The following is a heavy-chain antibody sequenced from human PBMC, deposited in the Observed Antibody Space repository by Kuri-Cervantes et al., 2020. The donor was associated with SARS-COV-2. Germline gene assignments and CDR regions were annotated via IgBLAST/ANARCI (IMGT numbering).Heavy chain of an antibody. J-gene: IGHJ4*02. D-gene: IGHD2-15*01. V-gene: IGHV4-59*01. CDR2: IYYSGST. Sequence: SETLSLTCTVSGGSISSYYWSWIRQPPGKGLEWIGYIYYSGSTNYNPSLKSRVTISVDTSKNQFSLKLSSVPAADTAVYYCAREGYCSGGSCFDYWGQGTLVTVSS. CDR1: GGSISSYY. CDR3: AREGYCSGGSCFDY.